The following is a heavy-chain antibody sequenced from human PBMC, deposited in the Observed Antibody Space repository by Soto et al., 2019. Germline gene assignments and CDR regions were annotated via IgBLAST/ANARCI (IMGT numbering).Heavy chain of an antibody. CDR1: RDSVRSGIYN. CDR3: ARVGYHSSDYLSKWFDP. V-gene: IGHV4-61*01. D-gene: IGHD3-22*01. Sequence: TQSLTSNISRDSVRSGIYNWRWIRQPQGKRLELIGFIDYSGSTNHNPSLKSRVTISIDTSKNQFSLKLKSVTAADTAVYYCARVGYHSSDYLSKWFDPWGQGTLVTVSS. CDR2: IDYSGST. J-gene: IGHJ5*02.